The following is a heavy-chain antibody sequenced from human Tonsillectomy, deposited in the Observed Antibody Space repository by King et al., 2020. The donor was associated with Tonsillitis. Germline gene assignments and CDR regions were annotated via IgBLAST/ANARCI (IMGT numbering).Heavy chain of an antibody. CDR1: GFTFSDYY. CDR2: MSSSSSNT. D-gene: IGHD6-19*01. J-gene: IGHJ3*02. CDR3: ATARQWLVQAFDI. V-gene: IGHV3-11*05. Sequence: QLVQSGGGLVKPGGSLRLSCAASGFTFSDYYMSWIRQAPGKGRERVSYMSSSSSNTKYADSVKGRLTITRDNAKNSLYLQMNSLRVEDTAVYYCATARQWLVQAFDIWGQGTMVTVSS.